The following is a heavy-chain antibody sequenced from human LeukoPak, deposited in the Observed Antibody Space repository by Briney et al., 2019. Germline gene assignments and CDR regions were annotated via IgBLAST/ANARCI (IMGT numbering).Heavy chain of an antibody. CDR2: MSYDGSNK. Sequence: GRSLRLSCAASGFTLSNYAMHWVRQAPGKGLEWVALMSYDGSNKFYADSVKGRFTISRDNSKSTLYLQMNSLKAEDTAVYYCARGGVTTMTLRDLWLDYWGQGTLVTVSS. J-gene: IGHJ4*02. CDR3: ARGGVTTMTLRDLWLDY. D-gene: IGHD4-17*01. CDR1: GFTLSNYA. V-gene: IGHV3-30-3*01.